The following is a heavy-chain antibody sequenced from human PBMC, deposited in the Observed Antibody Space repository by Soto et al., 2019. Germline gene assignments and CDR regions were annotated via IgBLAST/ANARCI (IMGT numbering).Heavy chain of an antibody. CDR1: GVSISSGGYY. J-gene: IGHJ4*02. CDR3: ARNFDIAATGTAFDS. V-gene: IGHV4-31*03. CDR2: IYYSGRT. Sequence: PSETLSLTCTVSGVSISSGGYYWGWIRQHPGKGLEWIGNIYYSGRTYYNPSLKSRVIMSVDTSKNHFSLKLSSVTAADTAVYYCARNFDIAATGTAFDSWGRGVLVTVSS. D-gene: IGHD6-13*01.